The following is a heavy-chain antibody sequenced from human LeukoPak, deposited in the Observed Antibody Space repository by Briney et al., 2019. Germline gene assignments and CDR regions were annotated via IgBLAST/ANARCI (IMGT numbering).Heavy chain of an antibody. V-gene: IGHV1-3*03. J-gene: IGHJ4*01. D-gene: IGHD6-19*01. Sequence: WASVKVSCKTSGYTFTNYAIHWVRQAPGQRLEWMGCINGDNGKTQYSQKFQGRVTIISDASASAASMELSSLTSEDVAMIYCARGGLNSGGWTLDYWGHGTLVSVSS. CDR1: GYTFTNYA. CDR2: INGDNGKT. CDR3: ARGGLNSGGWTLDY.